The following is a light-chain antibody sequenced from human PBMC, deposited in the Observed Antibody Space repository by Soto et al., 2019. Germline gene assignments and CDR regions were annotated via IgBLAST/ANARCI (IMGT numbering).Light chain of an antibody. CDR2: KAS. CDR1: QSISSW. Sequence: DIQMTQSPSTLSASVGDRVTITCRASQSISSWLAWYQQKPGKAPKLLIYKASSLESGVPSRFSGSGSGTEFTLTISSLQPDDFARYYCQQYNSYPYTFGQGTKLEIK. CDR3: QQYNSYPYT. J-gene: IGKJ2*01. V-gene: IGKV1-5*03.